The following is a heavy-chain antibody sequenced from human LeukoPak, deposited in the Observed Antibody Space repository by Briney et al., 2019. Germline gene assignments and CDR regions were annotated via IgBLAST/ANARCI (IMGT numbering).Heavy chain of an antibody. D-gene: IGHD3-22*01. J-gene: IGHJ5*02. CDR1: GGSVSSGSYY. Sequence: SETLSLTCTVSGGSVSSGSYYWSWIRQPPGKGLEWIGYIYYSGSTNYNPSLKSRVTISVDTSKNQFSLKLSSVTAADTAVYYCAQYYYDSSGYNWFDPWGQGTLVTVSS. CDR3: AQYYYDSSGYNWFDP. CDR2: IYYSGST. V-gene: IGHV4-61*01.